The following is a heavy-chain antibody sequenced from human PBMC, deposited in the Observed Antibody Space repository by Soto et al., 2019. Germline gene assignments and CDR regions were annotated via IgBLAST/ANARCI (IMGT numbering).Heavy chain of an antibody. J-gene: IGHJ4*02. CDR2: IYHSGNT. CDR1: GGSINNYF. V-gene: IGHV4-59*12. D-gene: IGHD1-1*01. Sequence: SETLSLTCTVSGGSINNYFWSWIRQPPGKGLEWIGYIYHSGNTDYNPSLRGRVTMSIDTSNKHFSLTLRSMTAADTAVYYCASKPYNWNTWMVYWGPGIQVTVSS. CDR3: ASKPYNWNTWMVY.